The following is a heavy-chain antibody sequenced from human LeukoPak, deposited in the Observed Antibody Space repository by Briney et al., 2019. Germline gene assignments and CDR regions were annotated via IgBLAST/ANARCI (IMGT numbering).Heavy chain of an antibody. Sequence: SETLSLTRTVSGGSITSGSYYWTWIWQPAGKGLEWIGRISSSGSTNYNPSLKSRVTISVDTSKNQFSLKLSSMTAADTAVYYCARGAAVAFDYWGQGTLVPVS. D-gene: IGHD6-19*01. V-gene: IGHV4-61*02. J-gene: IGHJ4*02. CDR3: ARGAAVAFDY. CDR2: ISSSGST. CDR1: GGSITSGSYY.